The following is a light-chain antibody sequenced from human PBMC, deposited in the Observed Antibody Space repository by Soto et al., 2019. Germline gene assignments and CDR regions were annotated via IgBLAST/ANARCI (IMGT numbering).Light chain of an antibody. V-gene: IGKV3-11*01. J-gene: IGKJ4*01. CDR1: QSVSSY. CDR3: QQRSNWPT. Sequence: EIVLTQSPATLSLSPGERATLSCRASQSVSSYLAWYQQKPCQAPRLLIHDASNRATGIPARFSGSGSGTDFTLTISSLEPEDFAVYYCQQRSNWPTFGGGTKVEIK. CDR2: DAS.